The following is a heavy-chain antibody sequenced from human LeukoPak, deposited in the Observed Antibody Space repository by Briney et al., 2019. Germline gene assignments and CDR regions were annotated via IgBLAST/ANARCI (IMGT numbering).Heavy chain of an antibody. CDR1: GYTFTSYA. D-gene: IGHD5-18*01. J-gene: IGHJ6*03. CDR3: ARQVSPWIQLWLATMDV. Sequence: GASVKVSCKASGYTFTSYAMNWVRQAPGQGLEWMGWINTNTGNPTYAQGFTGRFVFSLDTSVSTAYLQISSLKAEDTAVYYCARQVSPWIQLWLATMDVWGKGTTVTVSS. CDR2: INTNTGNP. V-gene: IGHV7-4-1*02.